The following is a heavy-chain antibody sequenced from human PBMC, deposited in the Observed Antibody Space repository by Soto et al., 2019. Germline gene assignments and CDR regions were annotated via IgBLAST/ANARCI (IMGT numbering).Heavy chain of an antibody. Sequence: EVQLLESGGGLVQPGGSGRLSCAASGFTFSSYAMSWVRQAPGKGLEWVSAISGSGGSTYYADSVKGRFTISRDNSKTTLYLQMNSLRAEDTAVYYCAKDRVLRYFDWLGANWFDPWGQGTLVTVSS. CDR3: AKDRVLRYFDWLGANWFDP. J-gene: IGHJ5*02. V-gene: IGHV3-23*01. CDR2: ISGSGGST. D-gene: IGHD3-9*01. CDR1: GFTFSSYA.